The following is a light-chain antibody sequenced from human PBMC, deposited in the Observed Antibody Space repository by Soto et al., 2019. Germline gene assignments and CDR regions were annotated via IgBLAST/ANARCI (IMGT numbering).Light chain of an antibody. CDR2: AAS. J-gene: IGKJ2*01. Sequence: DIQLTQSPSFLSASVGDRVTIPCRASQGISSSLAWYQQKPGTAPKLLIYAASTLQSGVPSRFSDSGSGTEFTLTISSLQPEDFATYYCQQLNSYPYTFGQGTKVDI. CDR3: QQLNSYPYT. CDR1: QGISSS. V-gene: IGKV1-9*01.